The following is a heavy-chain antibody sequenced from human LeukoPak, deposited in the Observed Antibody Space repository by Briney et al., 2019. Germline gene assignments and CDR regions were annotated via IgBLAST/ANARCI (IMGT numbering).Heavy chain of an antibody. CDR3: ATSGDIVATKGGYYYMDV. D-gene: IGHD5-12*01. CDR1: GYSFTTYW. J-gene: IGHJ6*03. Sequence: PGESLKISCKVSGYSFTTYWIGWVRQMPGKSLEWMGIIYPGDSDTRYSPSFQGQVTISADKSISTAYLQWSSLKASDTAMYYCATSGDIVATKGGYYYMDVWGKGTTVTVSS. V-gene: IGHV5-51*01. CDR2: IYPGDSDT.